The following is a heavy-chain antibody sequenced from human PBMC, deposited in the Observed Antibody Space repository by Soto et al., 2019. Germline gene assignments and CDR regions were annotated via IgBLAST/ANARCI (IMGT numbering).Heavy chain of an antibody. J-gene: IGHJ4*02. V-gene: IGHV1-2*02. CDR2: IGPKSGGT. D-gene: IGHD2-15*01. Sequence: VKVSCKASGYTFTGYYMHWVRQAPGQGLEWMGWIGPKSGGTNYAQKFQGRVTLTRDTPISTAYMELRGLTSDDTAVYYCAREPRGEYCRGGSCYSVDHWGQGTLVTVSS. CDR1: GYTFTGYY. CDR3: AREPRGEYCRGGSCYSVDH.